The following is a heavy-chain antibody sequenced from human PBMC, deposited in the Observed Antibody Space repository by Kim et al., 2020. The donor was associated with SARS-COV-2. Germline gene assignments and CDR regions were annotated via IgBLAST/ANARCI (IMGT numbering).Heavy chain of an antibody. Sequence: SETLSLTCAVYGGSFSGYYWSWIRQPPGKGLEWIGEINHSGSTNYNPSLKSRVTISVDTSKNQFSLKLSSVTAADTAVYYCARFSSSWTPSGGFDPWGQG. J-gene: IGHJ5*02. D-gene: IGHD6-13*01. CDR1: GGSFSGYY. CDR2: INHSGST. CDR3: ARFSSSWTPSGGFDP. V-gene: IGHV4-34*01.